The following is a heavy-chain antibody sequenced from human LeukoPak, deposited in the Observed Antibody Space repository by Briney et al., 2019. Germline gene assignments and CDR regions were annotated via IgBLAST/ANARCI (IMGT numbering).Heavy chain of an antibody. Sequence: SGPTLVNPTQTLTLTCTFSGFSLSTSGMRVSWIRQPPGKALEWLARIDWDDDKFYSKSLKTRLTISKDTSKNQVVLTMTNMDPVDTATYYCARTPYCGGDCYVDYWGQGTLVTVSS. CDR1: GFSLSTSGMR. CDR2: IDWDDDK. CDR3: ARTPYCGGDCYVDY. J-gene: IGHJ4*02. V-gene: IGHV2-70*04. D-gene: IGHD2-21*02.